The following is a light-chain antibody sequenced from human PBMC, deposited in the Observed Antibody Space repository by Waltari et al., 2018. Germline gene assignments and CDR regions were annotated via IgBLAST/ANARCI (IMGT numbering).Light chain of an antibody. J-gene: IGKJ1*01. Sequence: DVVMTQSPLSLPVTLGQLASISCRSSQSLVASDGNTYFNWFQQRPGQSPRRLFYSVSKRDSEVPDRFSGSGARTDFTLGITRVGAEDVGVYYWLQGSHWPWTFGQGTKVEIK. CDR3: LQGSHWPWT. CDR1: QSLVASDGNTY. CDR2: SVS. V-gene: IGKV2-30*01.